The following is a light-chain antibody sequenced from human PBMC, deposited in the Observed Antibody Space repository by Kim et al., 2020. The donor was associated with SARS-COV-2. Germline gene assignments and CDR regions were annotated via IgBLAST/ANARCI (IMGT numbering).Light chain of an antibody. CDR1: SSDVAAYNY. CDR3: TSYSRRSAWV. V-gene: IGLV2-14*04. Sequence: GQSITISCTGTSSDVAAYNYVSWFQQHPGKAPKVIISDVSQRPSGVSDRFSGSKSGSTASLTISGLQAEDEADYYCTSYSRRSAWVFGGGTQLTVL. J-gene: IGLJ3*02. CDR2: DVS.